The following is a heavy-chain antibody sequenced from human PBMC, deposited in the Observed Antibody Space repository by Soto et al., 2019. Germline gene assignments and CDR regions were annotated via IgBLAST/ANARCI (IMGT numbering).Heavy chain of an antibody. J-gene: IGHJ4*02. D-gene: IGHD3-22*01. CDR3: AIAEDYSDGSGYPFDY. CDR2: FDPEDGET. CDR1: GYTLTEIS. Sequence: ASVKVSCKVSGYTLTEISMHWVRQAPGKGLEWMGGFDPEDGETIYAQKFQGRVTMTEDTSTDTAYMDLGSLGSEDTAVYYCAIAEDYSDGSGYPFDYWGQGTLVTVSS. V-gene: IGHV1-24*01.